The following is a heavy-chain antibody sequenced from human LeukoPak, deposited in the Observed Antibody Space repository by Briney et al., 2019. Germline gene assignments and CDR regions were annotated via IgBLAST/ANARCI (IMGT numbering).Heavy chain of an antibody. D-gene: IGHD3-22*01. Sequence: ASVKISWKVSGYTFTDYYMHWVQQAPGKGLEWMGLVDPEDGETIYAEKFQRRVTITADTSTSTVYMELSSLRSEDTAVYYCARNPAGTNHYDSSGLSFDVWGQGTMVTVSS. CDR1: GYTFTDYY. CDR2: VDPEDGET. J-gene: IGHJ3*01. CDR3: ARNPAGTNHYDSSGLSFDV. V-gene: IGHV1-69-2*01.